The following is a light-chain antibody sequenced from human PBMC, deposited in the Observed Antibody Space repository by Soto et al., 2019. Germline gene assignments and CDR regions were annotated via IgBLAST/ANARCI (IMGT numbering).Light chain of an antibody. CDR1: QSFGSTS. CDR3: QQYGSSPSGR. CDR2: GAS. V-gene: IGKV3-20*01. Sequence: EFVLTQSPGTLSLSPGERATLSCRASQSFGSTSLAWYQQKPGQSPRLLIYGASSRATGIPDRFSGSGSGTDFTLTISRLEPEDFAVYYCQQYGSSPSGRFGQETKVEI. J-gene: IGKJ1*01.